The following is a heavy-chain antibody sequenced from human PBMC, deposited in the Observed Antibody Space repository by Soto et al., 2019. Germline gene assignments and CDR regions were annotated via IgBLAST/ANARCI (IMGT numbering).Heavy chain of an antibody. CDR2: FDPEDGET. D-gene: IGHD3-22*01. J-gene: IGHJ3*02. Sequence: SVKVSCKVSGYTLTELSMHWVRQAPVKGLEWMGGFDPEDGETIYAQKFQGRVTMTEDTSTDTAYMELSSLRSEDTAVYYCATNYDSSGYWDNDAFDIWGQGTIVTVSS. CDR1: GYTLTELS. CDR3: ATNYDSSGYWDNDAFDI. V-gene: IGHV1-24*01.